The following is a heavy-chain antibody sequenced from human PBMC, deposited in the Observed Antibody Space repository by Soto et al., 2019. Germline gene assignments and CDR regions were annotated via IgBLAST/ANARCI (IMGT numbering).Heavy chain of an antibody. J-gene: IGHJ4*02. CDR3: AKSGSHSYFDL. CDR2: ISGSGDNT. D-gene: IGHD6-25*01. Sequence: GGSLRLSCAASGFTSNIYAMSWVRQAPGKGLEWVSAISGSGDNTYYADSVKGRFTISRDNSKNTLYLQMNSLRAEDTAVYYCAKSGSHSYFDLWGQGTLVTVS. V-gene: IGHV3-23*01. CDR1: GFTSNIYA.